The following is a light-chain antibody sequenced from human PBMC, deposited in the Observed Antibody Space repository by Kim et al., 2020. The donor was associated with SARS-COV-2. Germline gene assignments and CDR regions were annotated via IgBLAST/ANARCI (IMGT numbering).Light chain of an antibody. CDR1: NSDVGSYNL. V-gene: IGLV2-23*02. CDR2: EVN. J-gene: IGLJ2*01. CDR3: CSYAGSNFVV. Sequence: GQSITISCTRTNSDVGSYNLVPWYPQYPVKATKLMFYEVNKRTAGVSSRFSASKSGNTASLSISRLQAEDEADYYCCSYAGSNFVVFGGGTQLTVL.